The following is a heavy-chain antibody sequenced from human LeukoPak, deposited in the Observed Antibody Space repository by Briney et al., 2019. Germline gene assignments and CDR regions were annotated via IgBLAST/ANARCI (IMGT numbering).Heavy chain of an antibody. Sequence: SETLSLTCTVSGGSISSYYWSWIRQPAGKGLEWIGRIYTSGSTNYNPSLKSRVTMSVDTSKNQFSLKLSSVAAADTAVYYCARDAYYDSSGYYPPSYDAFDIWGQGTMVTVSS. CDR2: IYTSGST. J-gene: IGHJ3*02. D-gene: IGHD3-22*01. CDR3: ARDAYYDSSGYYPPSYDAFDI. CDR1: GGSISSYY. V-gene: IGHV4-4*07.